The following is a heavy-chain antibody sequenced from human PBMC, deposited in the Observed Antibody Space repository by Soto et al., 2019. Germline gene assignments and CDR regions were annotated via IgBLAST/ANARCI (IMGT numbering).Heavy chain of an antibody. CDR2: IYWDDDK. V-gene: IGHV2-5*02. CDR3: AHRRPYSGSSLAYNWFDP. D-gene: IGHD1-26*01. Sequence: QITLKESGPTLVKPTQTLTLTCTFSGFSLSTSGVGVGWIRQPPGKALEWLALIYWDDDKRSSPPLKSRLTITKDTTKNQVVLTMTNMDPVDTATYYCAHRRPYSGSSLAYNWFDPWGQGTLVTVSS. CDR1: GFSLSTSGVG. J-gene: IGHJ5*02.